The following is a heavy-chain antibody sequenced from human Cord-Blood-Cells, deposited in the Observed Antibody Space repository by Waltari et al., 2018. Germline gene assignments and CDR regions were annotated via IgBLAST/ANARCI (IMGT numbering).Heavy chain of an antibody. CDR1: GGSISSHY. J-gene: IGHJ3*02. Sequence: QVQLQESGPGLVKPSETLSLTCTVSGGSISSHYWSWIRQPPGKGLEWIGYIYYSGSTNHNPSLKRRVTISVDASKNQFALTLSSVTAADTAVYYWARGHTLRIGAFDIWGQGTMVTVSS. V-gene: IGHV4-59*11. CDR2: IYYSGST. CDR3: ARGHTLRIGAFDI. D-gene: IGHD2-15*01.